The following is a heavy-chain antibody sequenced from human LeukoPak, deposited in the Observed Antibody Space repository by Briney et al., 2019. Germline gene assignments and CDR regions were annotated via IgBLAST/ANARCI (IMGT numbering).Heavy chain of an antibody. CDR2: IYYSGNT. CDR1: GGSISSSSYY. D-gene: IGHD3-9*01. V-gene: IGHV4-39*07. Sequence: SETLSLTCTVSGGSISSSSYYWGWIRQPPGKGLEWIGSIYYSGNTYYNPSLKSRGTISVDTSKNQFSLKLSSVTAADTAVYYCAGRYYDILTGPPADAFDIWGQGTMVTVSS. J-gene: IGHJ3*02. CDR3: AGRYYDILTGPPADAFDI.